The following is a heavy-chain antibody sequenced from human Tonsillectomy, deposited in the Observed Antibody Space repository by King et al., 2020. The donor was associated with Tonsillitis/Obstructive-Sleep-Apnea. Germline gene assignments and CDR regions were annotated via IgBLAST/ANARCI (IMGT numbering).Heavy chain of an antibody. CDR1: GYTFTGYY. CDR2: INPKSGGI. Sequence: VQLVESGAEVKKPGASVKVSCKASGYTFTGYYMHWVRQAPGQGLEWMGWINPKSGGISYAQKFQGRVTMTRDTSISTAYMEVSSLISDDTAVYYCARTSVSSPNYYYGMDVWGQGTTVTVSS. CDR3: ARTSVSSPNYYYGMDV. D-gene: IGHD2-2*01. V-gene: IGHV1-2*02. J-gene: IGHJ6*02.